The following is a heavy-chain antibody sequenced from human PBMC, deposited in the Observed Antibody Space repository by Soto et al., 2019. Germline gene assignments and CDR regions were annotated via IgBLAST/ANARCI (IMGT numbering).Heavy chain of an antibody. Sequence: SETLSLTCTVSGGSVSSDSSYWTWFRQPPGKGLEWIGNIYYSGNTNYNPSLKSRVTISIDTYKNQFSLKMSSVTAADTAVYYCARGRYSYGHDAFDIWGQGKMVT. J-gene: IGHJ3*02. CDR1: GGSVSSDSSY. D-gene: IGHD5-18*01. CDR2: IYYSGNT. V-gene: IGHV4-61*01. CDR3: ARGRYSYGHDAFDI.